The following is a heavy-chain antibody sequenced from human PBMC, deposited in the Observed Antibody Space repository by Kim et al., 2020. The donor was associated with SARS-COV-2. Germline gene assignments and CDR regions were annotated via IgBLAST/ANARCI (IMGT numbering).Heavy chain of an antibody. CDR1: GYTFTSYY. J-gene: IGHJ6*02. V-gene: IGHV1-46*01. CDR2: INPSGGST. CDR3: ARDYYGSGSYYNAPLGSYYYGMDV. Sequence: ASVKVSCKASGYTFTSYYMHWVRQAPGQGLEWMGIINPSGGSTSYAQKFQGRVTMTRDTSTSTVYMELSSLRSEDTAVYYCARDYYGSGSYYNAPLGSYYYGMDVWGQGTTVTVSS. D-gene: IGHD3-10*01.